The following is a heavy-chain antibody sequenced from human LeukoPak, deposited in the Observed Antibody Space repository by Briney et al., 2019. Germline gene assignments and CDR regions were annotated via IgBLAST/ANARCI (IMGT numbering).Heavy chain of an antibody. CDR2: ISSSSSYI. V-gene: IGHV3-21*01. CDR1: TVRGKS. Sequence: TVRGKSVDLVGRRIRKKMKWVSSISSSSSYIYYADSVKGRFTISRDNAKNSLYLQMNSLRAEDTAVYSGASGGGGSYYHLLDYWGQGTLVTVSS. CDR3: ASGGGGSYYHLLDY. D-gene: IGHD1-26*01. J-gene: IGHJ4*02.